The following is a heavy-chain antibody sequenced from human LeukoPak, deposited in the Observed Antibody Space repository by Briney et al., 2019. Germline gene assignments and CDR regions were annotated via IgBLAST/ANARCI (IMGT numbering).Heavy chain of an antibody. V-gene: IGHV4-34*01. CDR3: VRRGGYSFGYPGLDY. J-gene: IGHJ4*02. CDR2: INHSGST. CDR1: GGSFSGYY. D-gene: IGHD5-18*01. Sequence: SETLSLTCAVYGGSFSGYYWSWIRQPPGKGLEWIGEINHSGSTNYNPSLKSRVTISVDTSKNQFSLKLSSVTAADTAVYYCVRRGGYSFGYPGLDYWGQGALVTVSS.